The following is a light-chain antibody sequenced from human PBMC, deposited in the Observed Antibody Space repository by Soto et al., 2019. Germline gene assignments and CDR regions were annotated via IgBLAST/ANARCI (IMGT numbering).Light chain of an antibody. CDR2: NNN. Sequence: QYVLTQPPSASGTPGQRVTISCSGSSSNIGTNTVNWYQELPGTAPKLLIYNNNQRPSGVPDRFSGSKSGTSASLAISGLQSEDEADYYCAAWDDSLNGVLFGGGTKVTVL. J-gene: IGLJ2*01. V-gene: IGLV1-44*01. CDR3: AAWDDSLNGVL. CDR1: SSNIGTNT.